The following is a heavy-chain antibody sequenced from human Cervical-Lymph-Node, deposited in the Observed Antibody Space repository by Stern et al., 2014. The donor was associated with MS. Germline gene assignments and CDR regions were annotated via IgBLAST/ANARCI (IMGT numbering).Heavy chain of an antibody. CDR1: GGSISSGGYY. D-gene: IGHD3-22*01. CDR2: IYHTGSP. Sequence: DQLVESGPGLVKPSQTLSLTCTVSGGSISSGGYYWNWIRQHPEKGLEWIGYIYHTGSPYYNPSLKSRVTISVDTSENRFSLSLSSVTAADTAMYYCARDVALGYYDSSGYFAFDIWGPGTMVTVSS. J-gene: IGHJ3*02. CDR3: ARDVALGYYDSSGYFAFDI. V-gene: IGHV4-31*03.